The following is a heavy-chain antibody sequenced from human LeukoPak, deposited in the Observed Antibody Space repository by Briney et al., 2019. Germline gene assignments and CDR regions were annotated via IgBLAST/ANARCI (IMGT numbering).Heavy chain of an antibody. CDR3: ARGANYYDSSGYSLNWFDP. J-gene: IGHJ5*02. CDR1: GGSFSGYY. V-gene: IGHV4-31*11. D-gene: IGHD3-22*01. Sequence: PSETLSLTCAVYGGSFSGYYWSWIRQHPGKGLEWIGYIYYSGSTYYNPSLKSRVTISVDTSKNQFSLKLSSVTAADTAVYYCARGANYYDSSGYSLNWFDPWGQGTLVTVSS. CDR2: IYYSGST.